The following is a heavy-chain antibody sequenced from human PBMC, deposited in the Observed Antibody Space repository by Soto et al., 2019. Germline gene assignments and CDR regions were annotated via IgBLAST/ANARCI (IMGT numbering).Heavy chain of an antibody. D-gene: IGHD4-17*01. J-gene: IGHJ4*02. V-gene: IGHV1-69*13. Sequence: GASVNVSCKSSGGTFSSYSISWVRQAPGQGLEWMGGIIPIFGTANYAQKFQGRVTITADESTSTAYMELSSLRSEDTAVYYCARDQGYGDFFFDYWGQGTLVTVSS. CDR1: GGTFSSYS. CDR2: IIPIFGTA. CDR3: ARDQGYGDFFFDY.